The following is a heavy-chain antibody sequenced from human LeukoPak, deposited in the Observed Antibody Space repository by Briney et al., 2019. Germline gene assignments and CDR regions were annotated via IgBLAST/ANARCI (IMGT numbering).Heavy chain of an antibody. V-gene: IGHV3-30*18. D-gene: IGHD6-19*01. J-gene: IGHJ4*02. Sequence: GGPLRVSCAASGFTFSSYDMHWVRQAPGKGLQWVAVISYDGSNKYYADSVKGRFTISRDNSKNTLYLQMNSLRAEDTAVYYCAKLAVAGTDYWGQGTLVTVSS. CDR2: ISYDGSNK. CDR1: GFTFSSYD. CDR3: AKLAVAGTDY.